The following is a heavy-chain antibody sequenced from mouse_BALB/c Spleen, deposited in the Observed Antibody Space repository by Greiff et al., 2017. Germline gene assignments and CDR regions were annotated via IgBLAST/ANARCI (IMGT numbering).Heavy chain of an antibody. CDR2: ISYSGST. J-gene: IGHJ4*01. Sequence: EVMLVESGPGLVKPSQSLSLTCTVTGYSITSDYAWNWIRQFPGNKLEWMGYISYSGSTSYNPSLKSRISITRDTSKNQFFLQLNSVTTEDTATYYCARLFAYYAMDYWGQGTSVTVSA. CDR1: GYSITSDYA. CDR3: ARLFAYYAMDY. V-gene: IGHV3-2*02.